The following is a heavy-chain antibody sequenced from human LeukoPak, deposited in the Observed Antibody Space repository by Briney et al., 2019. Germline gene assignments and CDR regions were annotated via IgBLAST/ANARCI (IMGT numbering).Heavy chain of an antibody. D-gene: IGHD1-26*01. V-gene: IGHV4-39*01. CDR2: IYYSGST. CDR1: GGSISSSSYY. Sequence: PSETLSLTCTVSGGSISSSSYYWGWIRQPPGKGLEWIGSIYYSGSTYYNPSLKSRVTISVDTSKNQFSLKLSSVTAADTAVYYCARRAKYSGSHFDYWGQGTLVTVSS. CDR3: ARRAKYSGSHFDY. J-gene: IGHJ4*02.